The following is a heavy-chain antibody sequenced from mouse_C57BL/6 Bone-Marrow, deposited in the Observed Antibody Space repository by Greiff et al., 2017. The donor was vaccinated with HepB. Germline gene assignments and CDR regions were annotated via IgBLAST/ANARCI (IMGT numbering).Heavy chain of an antibody. D-gene: IGHD1-1*01. CDR3: ANYYYGSSWDWYFDV. Sequence: QVQLQQSGPELVKPGASVKISCKASGYAFSSSWMNWVKQRPGKGLEWIGRIYPGDGDTNYNGKFKGKATLTADKSSSTAYMQLSSLTSEDSAVYFCANYYYGSSWDWYFDVWGTGTTVTVSS. J-gene: IGHJ1*03. CDR1: GYAFSSSW. CDR2: IYPGDGDT. V-gene: IGHV1-82*01.